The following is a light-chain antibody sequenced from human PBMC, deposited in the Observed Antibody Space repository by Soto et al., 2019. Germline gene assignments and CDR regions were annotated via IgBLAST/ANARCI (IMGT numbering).Light chain of an antibody. CDR3: CSYAGSYTHV. CDR2: DVN. Sequence: QSVLTQPRSVSGSPGQSVTISCTGTSSDVGGYNFVSWYQQYPGKAPKLIIYDVNKGPSGVPDRFSGSKSGNTASLTISGLQTDYEADYYCCSYAGSYTHVFGTGTKVTVL. V-gene: IGLV2-11*01. J-gene: IGLJ1*01. CDR1: SSDVGGYNF.